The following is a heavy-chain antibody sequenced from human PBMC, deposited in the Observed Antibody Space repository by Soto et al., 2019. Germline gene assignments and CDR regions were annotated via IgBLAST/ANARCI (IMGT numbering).Heavy chain of an antibody. CDR3: VTGGLNYYYYYMDV. CDR1: GFTFSSYS. Sequence: EVQLVESGGGLVQPGGSLRLSCAASGFTFSSYSMNWVRRAPGKGLEWVSYISSSSSTIYYADSVKGRFTISRDNAKNSLYLQMNCLRAEDTAVYNCVTGGLNYYYYYMDVWGKGTTVTISS. V-gene: IGHV3-48*01. J-gene: IGHJ6*03. CDR2: ISSSSSTI. D-gene: IGHD3-16*01.